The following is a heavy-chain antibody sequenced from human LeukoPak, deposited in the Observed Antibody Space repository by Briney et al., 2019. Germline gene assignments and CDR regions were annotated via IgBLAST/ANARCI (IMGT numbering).Heavy chain of an antibody. J-gene: IGHJ4*02. CDR1: GYTFTSYG. V-gene: IGHV1-18*01. D-gene: IGHD3-3*01. CDR2: ISAYNGNT. Sequence: ASVKVSCKASGYTFTSYGISWVRQAPGQGLEWMGWISAYNGNTNYAQKLQGRVTMTTDTSTSTAYMELRSLRSDDTAVYYCARWHDGGYPYDFWGEGGGYFDYWGQGTLVTVSS. CDR3: ARWHDGGYPYDFWGEGGGYFDY.